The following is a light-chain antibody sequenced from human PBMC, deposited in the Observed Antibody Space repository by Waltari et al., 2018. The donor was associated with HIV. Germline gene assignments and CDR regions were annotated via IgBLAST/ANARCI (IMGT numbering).Light chain of an antibody. CDR3: AAWDDSLSGHVV. V-gene: IGLV1-47*01. CDR1: SSNIGSNY. CDR2: RSN. J-gene: IGLJ2*01. Sequence: QSVLTQPPSASGTPGQRVTISCSGRSSNIGSNYVYWYQQLPGTAPKLLIYRSNQRPSGVPGRFSGSKSGTSASLAISGLRSEDEADYYCAAWDDSLSGHVVFGGGTKLTVL.